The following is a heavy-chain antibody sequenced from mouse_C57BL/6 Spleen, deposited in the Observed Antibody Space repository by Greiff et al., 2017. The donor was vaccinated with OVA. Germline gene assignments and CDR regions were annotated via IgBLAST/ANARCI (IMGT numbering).Heavy chain of an antibody. D-gene: IGHD4-1*01. J-gene: IGHJ2*01. V-gene: IGHV6-3*01. CDR1: GFTFSNYW. CDR3: TEELGRPFDY. CDR2: IRLKSDNYAT. Sequence: EVKLQESGGGLVQPGGSMKLSCVASGFTFSNYWMNWVRQSPEKGLEWVAQIRLKSDNYATHYAESVKGRFTISRDDSKSSVYLQMNNLRAEDTGIYYCTEELGRPFDYWGQGTTLTVSS.